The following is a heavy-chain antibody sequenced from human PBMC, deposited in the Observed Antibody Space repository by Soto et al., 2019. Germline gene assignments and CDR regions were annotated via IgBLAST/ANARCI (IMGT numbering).Heavy chain of an antibody. Sequence: QVRLVESGGGVVQPGKSLRLSCAASGFIFSRYGMHWVRQAPGKGLEWVTVISYDGSNEYYADSVKGRFTISRDNFKNTVFLTINHLRIEEPAFQFWGGIYLVSNGAYVPSPQYLDPRGKGTLVAVSS. CDR3: GGIYLVSNGAYVPSPQYLDP. CDR1: GFIFSRYG. J-gene: IGHJ5*02. D-gene: IGHD4-17*01. CDR2: ISYDGSNE. V-gene: IGHV3-30*03.